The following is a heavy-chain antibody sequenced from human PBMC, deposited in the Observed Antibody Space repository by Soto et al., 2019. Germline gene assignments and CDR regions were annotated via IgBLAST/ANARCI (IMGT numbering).Heavy chain of an antibody. CDR1: GYNFAVYW. D-gene: IGHD3-3*01. Sequence: PGESLKISCKGSGYNFAVYWIAWVRQMPGKGLELMGIIYPSDSDTRYRPSFQGQATISADKSISSAYLQWSSLRASDTAMYYCARGGVSTRTFDYWGQGTPVTVSS. CDR3: ARGGVSTRTFDY. J-gene: IGHJ4*02. CDR2: IYPSDSDT. V-gene: IGHV5-51*01.